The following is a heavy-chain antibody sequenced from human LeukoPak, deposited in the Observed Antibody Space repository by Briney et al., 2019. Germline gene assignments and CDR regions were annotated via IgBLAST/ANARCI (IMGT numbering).Heavy chain of an antibody. Sequence: PGGSLRLSCAASGFTFSSYAMSWVRQAPGKGLEWVSSISSSSSYIYYADSVKGRFTISRDNAKNSLYLQMNSLRAEDTAVYYCARQEGSGYYYADYWGQGTLVTVSS. V-gene: IGHV3-21*01. CDR1: GFTFSSYA. CDR2: ISSSSSYI. CDR3: ARQEGSGYYYADY. D-gene: IGHD3-22*01. J-gene: IGHJ4*02.